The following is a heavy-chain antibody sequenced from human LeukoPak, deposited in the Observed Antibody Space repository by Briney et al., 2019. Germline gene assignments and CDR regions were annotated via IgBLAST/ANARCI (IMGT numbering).Heavy chain of an antibody. Sequence: ASVNVSCKTSGYTFTGYYMLWVRQAPAQGVEWMGWINPNSGGTNYAQKFQGRVTMTRDTSISTAYMELSRLTSDDTAVYYCAREGFHASGSVYNRIDYWGQGTLVTVSS. CDR2: INPNSGGT. CDR3: AREGFHASGSVYNRIDY. J-gene: IGHJ4*02. V-gene: IGHV1-2*02. D-gene: IGHD3-10*01. CDR1: GYTFTGYY.